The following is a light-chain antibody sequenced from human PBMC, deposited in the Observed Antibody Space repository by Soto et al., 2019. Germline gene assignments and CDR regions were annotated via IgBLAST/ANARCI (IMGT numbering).Light chain of an antibody. CDR1: QSISDW. Sequence: IQMTQSPSTLSASIGDRVTITCRASQSISDWLAWYQQKPGKAPKLVIYKASNLESGVPSRFSGSGSGTEFTLTISSLQPDDFATYYCQQYNTHWYTFGQGTKLEIK. V-gene: IGKV1-5*03. CDR2: KAS. CDR3: QQYNTHWYT. J-gene: IGKJ2*01.